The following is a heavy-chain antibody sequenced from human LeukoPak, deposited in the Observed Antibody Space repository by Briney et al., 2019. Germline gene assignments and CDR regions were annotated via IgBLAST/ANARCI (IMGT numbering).Heavy chain of an antibody. CDR1: GGTFSSYA. CDR2: IIPIFGTA. Sequence: SVKVSCKASGGTFSSYAISWVRQAPGQGLEWMGGIIPIFGTANYAQKFQGRVTITADESTSTAYMELSSLRSEDTAVYYCATDSDYGTWSPRTGYHYYMNVWGKGTTVTVSS. CDR3: ATDSDYGTWSPRTGYHYYMNV. J-gene: IGHJ6*03. D-gene: IGHD4-17*01. V-gene: IGHV1-69*01.